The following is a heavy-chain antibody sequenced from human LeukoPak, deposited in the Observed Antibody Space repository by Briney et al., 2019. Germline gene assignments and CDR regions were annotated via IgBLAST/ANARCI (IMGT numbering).Heavy chain of an antibody. V-gene: IGHV3-21*01. J-gene: IGHJ4*02. D-gene: IGHD2-2*02. CDR2: TSSTSSYI. Sequence: GGSLRLSCAATGFTFSSYSMNWVRQAPGKGLEWVSSTSSTSSYIYYADSVKGRFTISRDNAKNSLYLQMNSLRAEDTAVYYCARETYCSSTSCYIGDGYWGQGTLVTVSS. CDR3: ARETYCSSTSCYIGDGY. CDR1: GFTFSSYS.